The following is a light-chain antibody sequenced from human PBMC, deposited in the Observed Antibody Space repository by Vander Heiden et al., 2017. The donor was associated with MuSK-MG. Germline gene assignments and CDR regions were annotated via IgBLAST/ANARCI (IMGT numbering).Light chain of an antibody. CDR2: QDS. CDR1: KLGDKY. V-gene: IGLV3-1*01. Sequence: SSELTQPPSVSVSPGQTASITCSGDKLGDKYACWYQQKPGQSPVLVIYQDSKRPAGIPERFSGSKSGNTATLTISGTQAVDEADYYCQAGDRSNGWVFGGGTKMTVL. J-gene: IGLJ3*02. CDR3: QAGDRSNGWV.